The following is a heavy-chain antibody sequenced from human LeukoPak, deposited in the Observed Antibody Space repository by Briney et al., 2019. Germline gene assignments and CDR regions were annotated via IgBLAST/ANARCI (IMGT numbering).Heavy chain of an antibody. V-gene: IGHV3-48*03. D-gene: IGHD5-18*01. CDR1: GFTFSSYE. J-gene: IGHJ4*02. CDR3: AREDTAMVNGYY. Sequence: GGSLRLSCAASGFTFSSYEMNWVRQAPGKGLEWVPYISSSGSTIYYADSVKGRFTISRDNAKNSLYLQMNSLRAEDTAVYYCAREDTAMVNGYYWGQGTLVTVSS. CDR2: ISSSGSTI.